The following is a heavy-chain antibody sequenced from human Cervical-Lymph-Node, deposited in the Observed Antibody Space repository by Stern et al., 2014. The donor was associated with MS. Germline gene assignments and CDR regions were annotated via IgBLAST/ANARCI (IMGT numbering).Heavy chain of an antibody. Sequence: VQLVQSGAEVKKPGESLKISCEASGYLFDDYWIGWVRQMSGRGLELVAIIFPRDSNTRYSPSVQGPVTISADKSISTAYLPWRSLKASDPAMYYCARSPATPSGYDRFDYWGQGALVTVSS. CDR3: ARSPATPSGYDRFDY. J-gene: IGHJ4*02. V-gene: IGHV5-51*03. CDR1: GYLFDDYW. CDR2: IFPRDSNT. D-gene: IGHD5-12*01.